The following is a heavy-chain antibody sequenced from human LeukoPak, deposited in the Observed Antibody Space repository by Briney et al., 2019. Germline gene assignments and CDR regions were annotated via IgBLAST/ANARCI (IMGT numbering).Heavy chain of an antibody. V-gene: IGHV1-46*01. CDR2: INPSGGTT. CDR3: ARGYGSVYDYPSASEPPDDY. Sequence: ASVKVSCKASGYTFITYYIHWVRQAPGQGLEWMGIINPSGGTTNYAQKFQGRVTMTEDTSTSTVYMELSSLRSDDTAVYYCARGYGSVYDYPSASEPPDDYWGQGTLVTVSS. CDR1: GYTFITYY. J-gene: IGHJ4*02. D-gene: IGHD3-22*01.